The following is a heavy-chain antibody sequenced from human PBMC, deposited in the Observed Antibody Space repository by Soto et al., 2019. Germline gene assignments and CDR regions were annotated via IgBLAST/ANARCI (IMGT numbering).Heavy chain of an antibody. J-gene: IGHJ5*02. V-gene: IGHV1-46*01. CDR1: GYTFINFY. CDR2: INPSGGST. Sequence: ASVKVSCKASGYTFINFYVHWVRQAPGQGLVWMGIINPSGGSTIYAQKFQGRVTMTRDTSTSTVYMQLSSLRSDDTAVYFCARGAAVAGGNNWFDPWGQGTLVTVSS. CDR3: ARGAAVAGGNNWFDP. D-gene: IGHD6-19*01.